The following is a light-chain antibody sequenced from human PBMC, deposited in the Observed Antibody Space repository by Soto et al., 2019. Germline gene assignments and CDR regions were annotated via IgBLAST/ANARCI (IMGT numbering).Light chain of an antibody. CDR1: QSVSTN. Sequence: EIVMTQSPATLSVSPGERATLSCRASQSVSTNLAWYQQTPGQAPRLLIFGASARATGIPARFSGSGSGTDFTLTISSLQSEDFAVYCCQQYNNWLGTFGQGTKVEIK. CDR3: QQYNNWLGT. CDR2: GAS. J-gene: IGKJ1*01. V-gene: IGKV3-15*01.